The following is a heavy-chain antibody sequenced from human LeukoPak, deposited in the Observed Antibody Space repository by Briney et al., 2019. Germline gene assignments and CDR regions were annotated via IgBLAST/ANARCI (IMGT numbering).Heavy chain of an antibody. V-gene: IGHV3-23*01. J-gene: IGHJ6*02. CDR1: GFTFSSYA. CDR2: ISGSGGST. CDR3: ARDGPGLWAHYYYYGMDV. Sequence: GGSLRLSCAASGFTFSSYAMSRVRQAPGKGLEWVSAISGSGGSTYCADSVKGRFTISRDNSKNTLYLQMNSLRAEDTAVYYCARDGPGLWAHYYYYGMDVWGQGTTVTVSS. D-gene: IGHD5-18*01.